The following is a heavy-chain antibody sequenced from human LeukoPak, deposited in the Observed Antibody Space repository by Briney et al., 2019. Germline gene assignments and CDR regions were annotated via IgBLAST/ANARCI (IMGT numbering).Heavy chain of an antibody. D-gene: IGHD5-12*01. CDR3: ASDRNSGYDYKGS. Sequence: GASVKVSCKASGGSLSNYVINWVRQAPGQGLEWMGGIIVIFGEAHYSQKFKGRVTISTDESATTAYMELTSLRSEDTAVYYCASDRNSGYDYKGSWGQRTLVTVSS. J-gene: IGHJ5*02. CDR1: GGSLSNYV. V-gene: IGHV1-69*05. CDR2: IIVIFGEA.